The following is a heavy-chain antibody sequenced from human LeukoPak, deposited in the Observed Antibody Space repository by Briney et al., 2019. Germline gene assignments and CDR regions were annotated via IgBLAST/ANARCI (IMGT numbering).Heavy chain of an antibody. CDR2: IFYTGCA. D-gene: IGHD2-2*01. CDR3: ARHLRGWDAMIL. V-gene: IGHV4-39*01. Sequence: SETLSLTCTVSGGSISSTNYYWGWIRQPPGKGLEWTASIFYTGCAYYNPSLKSRGSISVDTSQNQFSLRLKSVTAADTAVYFCARHLRGWDAMILWGQGTPVTVSS. J-gene: IGHJ1*01. CDR1: GGSISSTNYY.